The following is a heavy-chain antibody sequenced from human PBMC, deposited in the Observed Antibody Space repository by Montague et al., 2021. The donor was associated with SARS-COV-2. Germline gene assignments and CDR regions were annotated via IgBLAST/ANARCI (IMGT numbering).Heavy chain of an antibody. Sequence: PALVKPTQTLTLTCAFSGFSLSTSGMCVSWIRQPPGKALEWLARIDWDDDKYYSTSLKTRLTISKDTSKNQVGLTMTNMDPVDTATYYCARTHYDILTGSLNWFDPWGQGTLVTVSS. D-gene: IGHD3-9*01. V-gene: IGHV2-70*11. CDR1: GFSLSTSGMC. CDR2: IDWDDDK. CDR3: ARTHYDILTGSLNWFDP. J-gene: IGHJ5*02.